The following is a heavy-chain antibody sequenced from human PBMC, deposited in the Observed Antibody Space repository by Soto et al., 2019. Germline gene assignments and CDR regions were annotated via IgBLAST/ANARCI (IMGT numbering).Heavy chain of an antibody. V-gene: IGHV4-59*01. J-gene: IGHJ5*02. CDR1: GDSITDYY. CDR2: IYYSGSA. CDR3: AGGRRNWFDP. Sequence: SETLSLTCTVSGDSITDYYWSWIRQSPGKGLEWIGYIYYSGSASYNPSLKSRVTISVDTSKNQFSLKMTSVITADTAVYYCAGGRRNWFDPWGQGTLVTVSS.